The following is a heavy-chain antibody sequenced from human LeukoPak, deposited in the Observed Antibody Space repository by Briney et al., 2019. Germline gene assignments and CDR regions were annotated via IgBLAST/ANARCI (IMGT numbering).Heavy chain of an antibody. D-gene: IGHD3-10*01. CDR1: GNTFTSYY. Sequence: ASVKVSCKASGNTFTSYYMHWVRQAPGQGLEWMGIINPNIGSTRYAQKFQGRVTMTRDTSTSTVYMELSSLTSEDTAVYYCARERSGSGRGWFDPWGQGTLVTVSS. CDR3: ARERSGSGRGWFDP. CDR2: INPNIGST. J-gene: IGHJ5*02. V-gene: IGHV1-46*01.